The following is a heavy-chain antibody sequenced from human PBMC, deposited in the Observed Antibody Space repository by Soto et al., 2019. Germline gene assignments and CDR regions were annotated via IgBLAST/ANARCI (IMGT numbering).Heavy chain of an antibody. D-gene: IGHD3-3*01. Sequence: GGSLRLSCAASGFTFSSYAMSWVRQAPGKGLEWVSAISGSGGSKYYADSVKGRFTISRDNSKNTLYLQMNSLRAEDTAVYYYAKARAQYYDFWSGYPVDYWGQGTLVTVSS. J-gene: IGHJ4*02. CDR1: GFTFSSYA. V-gene: IGHV3-23*01. CDR2: ISGSGGSK. CDR3: AKARAQYYDFWSGYPVDY.